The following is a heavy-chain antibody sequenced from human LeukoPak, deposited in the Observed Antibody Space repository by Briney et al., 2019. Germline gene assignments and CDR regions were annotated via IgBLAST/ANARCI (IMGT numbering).Heavy chain of an antibody. CDR2: IYISGST. V-gene: IGHV4-4*07. Sequence: PSETLSLTCTVSGGSISSYYWSWIRQPAGKGLEWIGRIYISGSTSYNPSLKSRVTMSVDTSENQFALKLRSVTAADTAVYYCARKGVSDLYYFDSWGQGTLVTVSS. D-gene: IGHD3-16*01. J-gene: IGHJ4*02. CDR3: ARKGVSDLYYFDS. CDR1: GGSISSYY.